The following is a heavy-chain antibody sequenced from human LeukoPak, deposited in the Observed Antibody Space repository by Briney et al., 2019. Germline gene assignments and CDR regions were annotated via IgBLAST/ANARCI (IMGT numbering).Heavy chain of an antibody. CDR3: ARTASTYYYDSSGPI. CDR1: GGSLSSSSYY. Sequence: SETLSLTCTVSGGSLSSSSYYWGWIRQPPGKGLDWIGSIYYSGTTYYNPSLKSRVTISVDTSKNQFSLKLSSVTAADTAVYYCARTASTYYYDSSGPIWGQGTMVTVSS. CDR2: IYYSGTT. V-gene: IGHV4-39*01. J-gene: IGHJ3*02. D-gene: IGHD3-22*01.